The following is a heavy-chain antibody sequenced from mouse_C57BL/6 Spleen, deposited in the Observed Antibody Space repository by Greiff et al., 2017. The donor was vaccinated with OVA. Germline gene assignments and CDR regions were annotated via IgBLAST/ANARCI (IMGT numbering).Heavy chain of an antibody. J-gene: IGHJ2*01. D-gene: IGHD2-4*01. CDR3: ASYEYDY. CDR1: GFSLTSYG. CDR2: IWIGGST. V-gene: IGHV2-2*01. Sequence: VQLVESGPGLVQPSQSLSITCTVSGFSLTSYGVHWVRQSPGKGLEWLGVIWIGGSTDYNAAFISSLSISKDNSKSQVFVKMNSLQADDTAIYYCASYEYDYGGKGTTLTVSS.